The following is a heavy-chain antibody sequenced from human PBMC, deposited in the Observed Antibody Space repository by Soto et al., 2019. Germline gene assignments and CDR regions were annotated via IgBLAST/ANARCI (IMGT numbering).Heavy chain of an antibody. CDR2: ISYDGSNK. J-gene: IGHJ6*02. CDR1: GFTFSSYA. Sequence: GGSLRLSCAASGFTFSSYAMHWVRQAPGKGLEWVAVISYDGSNKYYADSVKGRFTISRDNSKNTLYLQMNSLRAEDTAVYYCARDRKQQLVPYYYYYYGMDVWGQGTTVTVSS. V-gene: IGHV3-30-3*01. D-gene: IGHD6-13*01. CDR3: ARDRKQQLVPYYYYYYGMDV.